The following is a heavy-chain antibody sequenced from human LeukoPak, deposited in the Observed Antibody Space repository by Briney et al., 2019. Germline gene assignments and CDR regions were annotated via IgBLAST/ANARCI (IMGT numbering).Heavy chain of an antibody. CDR3: ARCYGSGESSVDWFDP. D-gene: IGHD3-10*01. CDR1: GFTFSRCG. CDR2: IQNDASNE. Sequence: PGGSLRLSCAASGFTFSRCGMHWVRQAPGKGLEWVTFIQNDASNEYYADSVKGRFTISRDNAKNSLYLQMHSLRVEDTAVYYCARCYGSGESSVDWFDPWGQGTLVTVSS. V-gene: IGHV3-30*02. J-gene: IGHJ5*02.